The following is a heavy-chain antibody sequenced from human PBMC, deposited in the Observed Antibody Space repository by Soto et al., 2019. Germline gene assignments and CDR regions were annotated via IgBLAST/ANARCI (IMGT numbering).Heavy chain of an antibody. CDR3: ARGGSESDY. D-gene: IGHD3-10*01. CDR1: GFTFSTYW. Sequence: EVQLVESGGGLVQPGGSLRLSCAVSGFTFSTYWMTWVRQAPGKGLKWVANIKQDGSEKHYVDSVKGRFTISRANAKNSLYLQMNSLRAEDTAVYFCARGGSESDYWGQGTLVTVSS. J-gene: IGHJ4*02. CDR2: IKQDGSEK. V-gene: IGHV3-7*01.